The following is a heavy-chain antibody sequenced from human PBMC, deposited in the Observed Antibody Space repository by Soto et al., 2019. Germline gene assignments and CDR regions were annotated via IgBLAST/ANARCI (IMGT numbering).Heavy chain of an antibody. D-gene: IGHD3-10*01. CDR1: GGTVSSYA. CDR2: IIPIFGTA. J-gene: IGHJ6*02. CDR3: ARSGARPGDYYYGMDV. Sequence: QVQLVQCGAEVKKPGSSVKVSCKASGGTVSSYAISWVRQAPGQGLEWMGGIIPIFGTADYAQKFQGRVTITADESTSTAYMELSSLRSEDTAVYYCARSGARPGDYYYGMDVWGQGTTVTVSS. V-gene: IGHV1-69*12.